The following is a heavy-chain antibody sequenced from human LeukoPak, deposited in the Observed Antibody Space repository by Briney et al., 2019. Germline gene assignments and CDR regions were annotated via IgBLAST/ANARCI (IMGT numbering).Heavy chain of an antibody. Sequence: GGSLRLSCAASGFTFSSYWMSWVRQAPGKGLVWVANIKQDGSEKYYVDSVKGRFTISRDNAKNSLYLQMNSLRAEDTAVYYCARDRYYYGSGSYPGDYWGQGTLVTVSS. V-gene: IGHV3-7*01. CDR1: GFTFSSYW. CDR2: IKQDGSEK. J-gene: IGHJ4*02. D-gene: IGHD3-10*01. CDR3: ARDRYYYGSGSYPGDY.